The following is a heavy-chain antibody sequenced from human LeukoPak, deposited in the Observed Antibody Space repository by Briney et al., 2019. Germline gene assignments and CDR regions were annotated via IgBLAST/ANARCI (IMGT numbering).Heavy chain of an antibody. CDR1: GFTFSSYG. Sequence: GGSLRLSCAASGFTFSSYGMHWVRQAPGKGLEWVAFIRYDGSNKYYADSVKGRFTISRDNSKNTLYLQMNSLRAEDTAVYYCAKDQSSTYYDFWSGSAGFDYWGQGTLVTVSS. V-gene: IGHV3-30*02. CDR3: AKDQSSTYYDFWSGSAGFDY. D-gene: IGHD3-3*01. J-gene: IGHJ4*02. CDR2: IRYDGSNK.